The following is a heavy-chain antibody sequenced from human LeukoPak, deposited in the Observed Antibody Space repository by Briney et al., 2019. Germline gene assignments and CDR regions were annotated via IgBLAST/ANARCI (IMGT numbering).Heavy chain of an antibody. Sequence: GGSLRLSCAASGFTFSSYSMNWVRQAPGKGLEWVSSISSSSSYIYYADSVKGRFTISRDNAKNSLYLQMNSLRAEDTAVYYCARDSSGWYPLWFDPWGQGTLVTVSS. CDR3: ARDSSGWYPLWFDP. CDR1: GFTFSSYS. V-gene: IGHV3-21*01. CDR2: ISSSSSYI. D-gene: IGHD6-19*01. J-gene: IGHJ5*02.